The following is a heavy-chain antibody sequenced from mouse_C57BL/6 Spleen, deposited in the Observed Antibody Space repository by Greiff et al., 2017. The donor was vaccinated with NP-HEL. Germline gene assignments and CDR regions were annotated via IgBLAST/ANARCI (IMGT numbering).Heavy chain of an antibody. CDR3: ARFITTVVDAMDY. V-gene: IGHV1-7*01. D-gene: IGHD1-1*01. J-gene: IGHJ4*01. CDR1: GYTFTSYW. Sequence: VKLMESGAELAKPGASVKLSCKASGYTFTSYWMHWVKQRPGQGLEWIGYINPSSGYTKYNQKFKDKATLTADKSSSTAYMQLSSLTYEDSAVYYCARFITTVVDAMDYWGQGTSVTVSS. CDR2: INPSSGYT.